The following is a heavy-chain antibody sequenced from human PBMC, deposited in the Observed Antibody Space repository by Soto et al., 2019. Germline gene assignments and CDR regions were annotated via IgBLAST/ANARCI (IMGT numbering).Heavy chain of an antibody. V-gene: IGHV1-8*01. Sequence: QVQLVQSGAEVKKPGASVKVSCKASGYTFTSYDINWVRQATGQGLEWMGWMNPNSGNTGYAQKFQGRVTITRNTSISTAYMELSSLRSEDTAVYYCARLFGVFYDILTGYSLTSWGQGTLVTVSS. CDR3: ARLFGVFYDILTGYSLTS. D-gene: IGHD3-9*01. J-gene: IGHJ4*02. CDR1: GYTFTSYD. CDR2: MNPNSGNT.